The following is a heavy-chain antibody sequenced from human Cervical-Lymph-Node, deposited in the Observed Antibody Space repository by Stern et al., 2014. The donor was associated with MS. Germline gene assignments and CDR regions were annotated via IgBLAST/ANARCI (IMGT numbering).Heavy chain of an antibody. V-gene: IGHV1-8*01. CDR1: GYTFINYD. CDR3: VRGGFSYGYGLDA. D-gene: IGHD5-18*01. Sequence: VQLVQSGSQVRKPGASVKVSCQASGYTFINYDIFWVRQATGQGLEWMGWMNPNNATTGHAQKFQGRVTMTRNTSISTAYMELSGLRSDDTAVYYCVRGGFSYGYGLDAWGQGTAVIVSS. CDR2: MNPNNATT. J-gene: IGHJ6*02.